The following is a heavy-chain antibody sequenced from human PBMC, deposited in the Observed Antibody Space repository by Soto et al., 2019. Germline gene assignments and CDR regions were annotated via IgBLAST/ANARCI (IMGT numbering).Heavy chain of an antibody. D-gene: IGHD4-4*01. V-gene: IGHV4-39*01. CDR3: ARPTVSYYYFGMDV. CDR1: GGSISSGDYY. CDR2: IYFSGST. J-gene: IGHJ6*02. Sequence: SETLSLTCTVSGGSISSGDYYWGWIRQPPGKGLEWIGSIYFSGSTYYNPSLKSRVTMSVDTSKNQVALKLSSVTAADTAVDYCARPTVSYYYFGMDVWGQGTTVTVSS.